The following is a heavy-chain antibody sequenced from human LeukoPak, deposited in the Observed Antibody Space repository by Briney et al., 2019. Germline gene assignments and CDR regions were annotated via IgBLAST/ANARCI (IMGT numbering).Heavy chain of an antibody. V-gene: IGHV3-11*05. CDR3: ARVSGSYVFDY. CDR2: ITGSTSFT. CDR1: GFTFSSYW. J-gene: IGHJ4*02. D-gene: IGHD1-26*01. Sequence: GGSLRLSCAASGFTFSSYWMSWVRQAPGKGLEWVSYITGSTSFTNYADSVKGLFTISRDNAKNSLYLQINSLRAEDTAVYYCARVSGSYVFDYWGQGALVTVSS.